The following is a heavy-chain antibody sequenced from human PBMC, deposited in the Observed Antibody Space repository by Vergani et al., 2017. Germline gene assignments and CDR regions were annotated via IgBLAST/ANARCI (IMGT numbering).Heavy chain of an antibody. CDR1: GYTFTKFG. J-gene: IGHJ4*02. CDR2: ISAFNANT. V-gene: IGHV1-18*01. Sequence: QVQLVQSGAEVKKPGASVKVSCKASGYTFTKFGITWVRQAPGQGLQWMGWISAFNANTNFAQKLQGRVFMTTDTSTRTAYMELRSLRSDDTAVYYCARGGGQTALDLWGQGTLVTVSS. CDR3: ARGGGQTALDL. D-gene: IGHD5-18*01.